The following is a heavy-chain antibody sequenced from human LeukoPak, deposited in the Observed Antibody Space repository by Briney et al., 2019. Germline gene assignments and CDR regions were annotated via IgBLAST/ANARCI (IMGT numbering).Heavy chain of an antibody. Sequence: GGSLKLSCAASGFTFSGSAMHWVRQAPGKGLEWVGRIRIKANNYATAYAASVKGRFTISRDDSRNTAYLQMNSLKTEDTAVYYCTGQEYSSSPGDYWGQGTLVTVSS. D-gene: IGHD6-6*01. CDR3: TGQEYSSSPGDY. CDR1: GFTFSGSA. J-gene: IGHJ4*02. V-gene: IGHV3-73*01. CDR2: IRIKANNYAT.